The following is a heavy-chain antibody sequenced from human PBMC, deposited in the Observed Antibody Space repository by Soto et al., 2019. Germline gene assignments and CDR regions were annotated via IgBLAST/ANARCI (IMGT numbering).Heavy chain of an antibody. J-gene: IGHJ6*02. CDR3: ARDQQHSSSWTYGMDV. D-gene: IGHD6-13*01. Sequence: ASETLSLTCTVSGGSISSGGYYWSWIRQHPGKGLEWIGYIYYSGSTYYNPSLKSRVTISVDTSKNQFSLKLSSVTAADTAVYYCARDQQHSSSWTYGMDVWGQGTTVTVSS. CDR2: IYYSGST. CDR1: GGSISSGGYY. V-gene: IGHV4-31*03.